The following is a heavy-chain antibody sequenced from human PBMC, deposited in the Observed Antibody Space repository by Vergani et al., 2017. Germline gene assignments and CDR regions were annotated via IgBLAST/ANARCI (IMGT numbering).Heavy chain of an antibody. CDR1: AYTFTDHY. Sequence: EVQLVQSGAEVKKPGATMKISCKVSAYTFTDHYMHWVIQAPGKGLEWMGLVDPEDGEKIYAEKFKGRVTIAADTSTDTAHLELSSLRSEDTAAYYCSTPQTVTTGGMEVWGQGTTVIVSS. V-gene: IGHV1-69-2*01. D-gene: IGHD4-17*01. CDR2: VDPEDGEK. J-gene: IGHJ6*02. CDR3: STPQTVTTGGMEV.